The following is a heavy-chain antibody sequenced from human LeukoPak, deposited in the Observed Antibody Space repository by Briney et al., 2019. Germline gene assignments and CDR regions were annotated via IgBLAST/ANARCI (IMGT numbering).Heavy chain of an antibody. V-gene: IGHV3-23*01. Sequence: PGGSLRLSCAASGFTFSSYAMSWVRQAPGKGLEWVSAISGSGGSTYYADSVKGRFTISRDNSKNTLYLQMNSLRAEDTAVYYCANLDRGIAVAGRPRGFDYWGQGTLVTVSS. D-gene: IGHD6-19*01. CDR1: GFTFSSYA. CDR2: ISGSGGST. J-gene: IGHJ4*02. CDR3: ANLDRGIAVAGRPRGFDY.